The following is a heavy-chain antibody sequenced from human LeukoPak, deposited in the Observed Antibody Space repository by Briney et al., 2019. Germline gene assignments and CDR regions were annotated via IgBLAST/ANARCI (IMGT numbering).Heavy chain of an antibody. CDR2: ISSSSSYI. CDR3: ARDPGVVVAPFFDY. V-gene: IGHV3-21*01. CDR1: GFTFSSYS. J-gene: IGHJ4*02. D-gene: IGHD3-22*01. Sequence: GGSLRLSCAASGFTFSSYSMNWVRQAPGEGLEWVSSISSSSSYIYYADSVKGRFTISRDNAKNSLYLQMNSLRAEDTAVYYCARDPGVVVAPFFDYWGQGTLVTVSS.